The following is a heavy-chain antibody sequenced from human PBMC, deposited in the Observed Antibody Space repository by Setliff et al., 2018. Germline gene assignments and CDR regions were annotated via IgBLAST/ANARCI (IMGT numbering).Heavy chain of an antibody. CDR2: IYSGDRNT. CDR1: GFTFSTYA. CDR3: ARDTRDKYDTSGHYLSLDY. V-gene: IGHV3-23*03. J-gene: IGHJ4*02. D-gene: IGHD3-22*01. Sequence: GGSLRLSCAASGFTFSTYAMSWVRQAPGKGLEWVSTIYSGDRNTFYTDSVKGRFTIFRDGSKNTLYLQMTSLRAEDTAVYYCARDTRDKYDTSGHYLSLDYWGQGTLVTVSS.